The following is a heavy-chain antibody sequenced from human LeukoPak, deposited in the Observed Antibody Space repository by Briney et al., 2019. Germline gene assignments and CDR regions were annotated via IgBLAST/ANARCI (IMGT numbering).Heavy chain of an antibody. D-gene: IGHD3-3*01. CDR2: ISPGSSYK. J-gene: IGHJ4*02. CDR1: TFTFSDDY. Sequence: GGSLRLSCTASTFTFSDDYMGWIRPAPGTGREWVSSISPGSSYKFCADSVEGRFTISRDDAKNSVYLQMNNLRVDDTAVYYCATERLGIFEFWGQGSLVTVSS. CDR3: ATERLGIFEF. V-gene: IGHV3-11*05.